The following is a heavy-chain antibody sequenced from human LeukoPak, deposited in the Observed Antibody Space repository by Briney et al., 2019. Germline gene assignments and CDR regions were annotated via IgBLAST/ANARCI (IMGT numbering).Heavy chain of an antibody. D-gene: IGHD3-22*01. V-gene: IGHV3-30*04. J-gene: IGHJ3*02. Sequence: GGSLRLSCAASGFTFSSYAMHWVRQAPGKGLEWVAVISYDGSNKYYADSVKGRFTISRDNSKNTLYLQMNSLRAEDTAVYYCARAPDYYDSSGYYLDAFDIWGQGTMVTVSS. CDR1: GFTFSSYA. CDR2: ISYDGSNK. CDR3: ARAPDYYDSSGYYLDAFDI.